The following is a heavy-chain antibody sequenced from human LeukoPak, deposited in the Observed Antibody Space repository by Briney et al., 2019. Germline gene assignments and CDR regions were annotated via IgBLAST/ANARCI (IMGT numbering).Heavy chain of an antibody. CDR3: ARYSYGFGTFDY. CDR1: GYTSTGYY. J-gene: IGHJ4*02. D-gene: IGHD5-18*01. Sequence: ASVKVSCKASGYTSTGYYMHWVRQAPGQGLEWMGWINPNSGGTNYAQKFQGRVTMTRDTSISTAYMELSRLRSDDTAVYYCARYSYGFGTFDYWGQGTLVTVSS. CDR2: INPNSGGT. V-gene: IGHV1-2*02.